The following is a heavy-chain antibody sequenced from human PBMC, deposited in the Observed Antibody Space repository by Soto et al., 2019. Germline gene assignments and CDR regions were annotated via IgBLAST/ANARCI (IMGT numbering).Heavy chain of an antibody. CDR2: TYYKSKWFN. CDR1: GDSVSSNSAA. D-gene: IGHD3-10*01. J-gene: IGHJ4*02. CDR3: ARGAMYGSGSYSVFGY. Sequence: SQTLSLTCAISGDSVSSNSAAWSWIRQSPSRGLEWLGRTYYKSKWFNDYAIPVKSRMTINPDTSKNQFFLHLNSVTPEDTAVYYCARGAMYGSGSYSVFGYWGQGIPVTVSS. V-gene: IGHV6-1*01.